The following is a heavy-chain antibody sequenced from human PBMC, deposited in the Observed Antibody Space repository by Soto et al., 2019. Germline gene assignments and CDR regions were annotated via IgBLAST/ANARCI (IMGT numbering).Heavy chain of an antibody. CDR2: ISSSSSYI. Sequence: EVQLVESGGGLVKPGGSLRLSCAASGFTFSSNSMNWVRQAPGKGLEWVSSISSSSSYIYYADSVKGRFTISRDNAKNSLYLQMNSLRAEDTAVYYCARDPRAAAGAEYFQHWGQGTLVTVSS. V-gene: IGHV3-21*01. J-gene: IGHJ1*01. CDR3: ARDPRAAAGAEYFQH. D-gene: IGHD6-13*01. CDR1: GFTFSSNS.